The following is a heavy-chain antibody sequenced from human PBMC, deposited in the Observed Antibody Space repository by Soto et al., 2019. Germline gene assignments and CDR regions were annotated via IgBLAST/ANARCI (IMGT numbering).Heavy chain of an antibody. V-gene: IGHV4-59*01. D-gene: IGHD3-16*02. CDR3: ARSVVWAFHLGELSSPYAFDI. CDR1: GGSISSYY. J-gene: IGHJ3*02. CDR2: IYYSGST. Sequence: SQTLSLTCTVSGGSISSYYWSCIRQPPGKGLEWIGYIYYSGSTNYNASLKSRVTISVDTSKNQFSPKLSSVTAADTAVYYCARSVVWAFHLGELSSPYAFDIWGQATMVTVSS.